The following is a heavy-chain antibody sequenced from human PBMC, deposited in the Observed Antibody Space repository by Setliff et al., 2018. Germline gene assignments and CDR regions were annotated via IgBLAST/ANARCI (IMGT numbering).Heavy chain of an antibody. D-gene: IGHD3-10*01. Sequence: SETLSLTCTVSGGSISSGGYYWSWIRQHPGKGLEWIGHIYYSGSTYYNPSLKSRVTISVDTSKNQFSLKLSSVTAADTAVYYCARGGGYYLDLWGQGMLVTVSS. CDR1: GGSISSGGYY. CDR3: ARGGGYYLDL. J-gene: IGHJ4*02. V-gene: IGHV4-31*03. CDR2: IYYSGST.